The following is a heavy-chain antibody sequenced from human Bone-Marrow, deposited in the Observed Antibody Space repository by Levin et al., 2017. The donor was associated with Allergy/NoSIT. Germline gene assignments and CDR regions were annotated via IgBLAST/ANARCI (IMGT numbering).Heavy chain of an antibody. D-gene: IGHD1-1*01. CDR1: GFVFSSFW. J-gene: IGHJ4*02. CDR3: ARPGTPSNKYGHNYYFDA. V-gene: IGHV3-7*01. CDR2: IKQHGSEE. Sequence: GGSLRLSCAASGFVFSSFWMSWVRQAPGKGLEWVADIKQHGSEEYYVDSVKGRFTISRDNSKNSLYLQMNSLRADDTAVYYCARPGTPSNKYGHNYYFDAWGQGALVTVSS.